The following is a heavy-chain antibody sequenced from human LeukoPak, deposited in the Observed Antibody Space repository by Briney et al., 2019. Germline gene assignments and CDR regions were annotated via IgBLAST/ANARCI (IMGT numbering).Heavy chain of an antibody. CDR1: GFIFSNYW. Sequence: PGGSLRLSCAASGFIFSNYWMSWVRQAPGKGLEWVANIKEDGSEKYYVDSVNGRFTISRDNAKNSLYLLMNSLRAEDTAVYYCAREWLYVWGQGTLVTVSS. CDR3: AREWLYV. CDR2: IKEDGSEK. J-gene: IGHJ4*02. D-gene: IGHD3-22*01. V-gene: IGHV3-7*01.